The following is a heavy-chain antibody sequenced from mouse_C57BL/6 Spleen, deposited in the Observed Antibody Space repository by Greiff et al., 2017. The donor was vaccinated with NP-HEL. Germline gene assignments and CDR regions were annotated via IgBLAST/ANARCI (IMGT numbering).Heavy chain of an antibody. Sequence: EVQLVESGPGLVKPSQSLSLTCSVTGYSITSGYYWNWIRQFPGNKLEWMGYISYDGSNNYNPSLKNRISITRDTSKNQFFLKLNSVTTEDTATYYCARGGGYGYAMDYWGQGTSVTVSS. V-gene: IGHV3-6*01. CDR3: ARGGGYGYAMDY. CDR2: ISYDGSN. D-gene: IGHD2-2*01. CDR1: GYSITSGYY. J-gene: IGHJ4*01.